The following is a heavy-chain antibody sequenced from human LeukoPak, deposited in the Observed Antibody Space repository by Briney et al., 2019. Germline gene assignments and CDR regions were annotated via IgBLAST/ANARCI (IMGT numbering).Heavy chain of an antibody. V-gene: IGHV4-59*01. J-gene: IGHJ4*02. CDR3: ARSARRVGAYDY. CDR1: GGSISSYY. Sequence: SETLSLTCTVSGGSISSYYWSWIRQPPGKGLEWIGYIYYSGSTNYNPSLKSRVTISVDTSKNQFSLELSSVTAADTAVYYCARSARRVGAYDYWGQGTLVTVSS. CDR2: IYYSGST. D-gene: IGHD1-26*01.